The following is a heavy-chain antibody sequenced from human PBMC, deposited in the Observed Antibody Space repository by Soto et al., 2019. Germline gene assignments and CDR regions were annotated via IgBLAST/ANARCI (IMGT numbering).Heavy chain of an antibody. CDR3: ARTLSGYYLDAFDI. V-gene: IGHV3-21*01. D-gene: IGHD3-22*01. J-gene: IGHJ3*02. Sequence: GGSLRLSCAACGFTFSSYSMNWVRQAPGKGLEWVSSISSSSSYIYYADSVKGRFTISRDNAKNSLYLQMNSLRAEDTAVYYCARTLSGYYLDAFDIWGQGTMVTVSS. CDR2: ISSSSSYI. CDR1: GFTFSSYS.